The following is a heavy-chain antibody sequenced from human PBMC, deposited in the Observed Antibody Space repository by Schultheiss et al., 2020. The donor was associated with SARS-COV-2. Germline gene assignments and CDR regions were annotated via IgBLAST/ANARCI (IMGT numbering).Heavy chain of an antibody. CDR3: ARVGASGWWDFDY. CDR1: GGSISSGGYY. V-gene: IGHV4-31*03. Sequence: SQTLSLTCPVSGGSISSGGYYWSWIRQHPGKGLEWIGYIYYSGSTYYNPSLKSRVTISVDTSKNQFSLKLSSVTAADTAVYYCARVGASGWWDFDYWGQGTLVTVAS. CDR2: IYYSGST. D-gene: IGHD6-19*01. J-gene: IGHJ4*02.